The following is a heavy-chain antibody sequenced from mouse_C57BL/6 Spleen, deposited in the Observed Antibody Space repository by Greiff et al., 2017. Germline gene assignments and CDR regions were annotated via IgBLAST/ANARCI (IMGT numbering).Heavy chain of an antibody. V-gene: IGHV1-82*01. Sequence: QVQLQQSGPELVKPGASVKISCKASGYAFSSSWMNWVKQRPGKGLEWIGRIYPGDGDTNYNGKFKGKATLTADKSSGTAYMQLSSLTSEDSAVXFCARSVYDYDIYYYAMDYWGQGTSVTVSS. CDR3: ARSVYDYDIYYYAMDY. D-gene: IGHD2-4*01. CDR1: GYAFSSSW. CDR2: IYPGDGDT. J-gene: IGHJ4*01.